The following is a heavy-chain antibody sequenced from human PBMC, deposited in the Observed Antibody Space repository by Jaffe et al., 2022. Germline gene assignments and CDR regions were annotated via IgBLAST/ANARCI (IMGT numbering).Heavy chain of an antibody. D-gene: IGHD3-16*01. J-gene: IGHJ4*02. CDR2: INPSGGGT. CDR1: GYTFTNYY. Sequence: QVQLVQSGAEVKKPGASVKVSCRPSGYTFTNYYIHWVRQAPGQGLEWMGIINPSGGGTSYAQTLQGRVTLTRDTSTSTVYMELSSLRSEDTAVYYCATGGTTYDYTWGNSRYWGQGTLVTVSS. V-gene: IGHV1-46*01. CDR3: ATGGTTYDYTWGNSRY.